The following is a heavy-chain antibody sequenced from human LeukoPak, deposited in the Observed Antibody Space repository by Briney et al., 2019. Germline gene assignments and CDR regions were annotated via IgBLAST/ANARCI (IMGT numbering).Heavy chain of an antibody. V-gene: IGHV3-7*05. D-gene: IGHD1/OR15-1a*01. CDR3: AFRGNNYLLS. Sequence: PGGSLRLSCAASGFTFSTYWMSWVRQAPGKGLEWVANIKQDESEKHYVDSVKGRFTISRDNAKDSVYLQMNSLRAEDTAVYYCAFRGNNYLLSWGQGTLVTVSS. CDR1: GFTFSTYW. CDR2: IKQDESEK. J-gene: IGHJ5*02.